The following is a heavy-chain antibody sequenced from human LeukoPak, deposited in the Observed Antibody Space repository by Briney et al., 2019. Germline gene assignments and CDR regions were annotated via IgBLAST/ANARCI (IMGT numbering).Heavy chain of an antibody. CDR1: GFTFSSYA. D-gene: IGHD3-3*01. V-gene: IGHV3-23*01. J-gene: IGHJ4*02. CDR3: AKEYYYDFWSGYYIDY. Sequence: GGSLRLSCAASGFTFSSYAMSWVRQAPGKGLEWVSAISGSGGSTYYADSVKGRFTISRDSSKNTLYLQMNSLRAEDTAVYYCAKEYYYDFWSGYYIDYWGQGTLVTVSS. CDR2: ISGSGGST.